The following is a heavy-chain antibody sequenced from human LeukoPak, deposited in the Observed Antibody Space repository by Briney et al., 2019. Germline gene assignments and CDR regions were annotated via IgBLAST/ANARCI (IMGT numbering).Heavy chain of an antibody. V-gene: IGHV2-5*01. CDR2: IYWNDDK. Sequence: SGPTLVNPTQTLTLTCTFSGFSLSTSGVGVGWIRQPPGKALEWLALIYWNDDKRYSPSLKSRLTITKDTSKNQVVLTMTNMDPVDTATYYCAHKVLRFLEWLSPRNSYYFDYWGQGTLVTVSS. CDR1: GFSLSTSGVG. D-gene: IGHD3-3*01. J-gene: IGHJ4*02. CDR3: AHKVLRFLEWLSPRNSYYFDY.